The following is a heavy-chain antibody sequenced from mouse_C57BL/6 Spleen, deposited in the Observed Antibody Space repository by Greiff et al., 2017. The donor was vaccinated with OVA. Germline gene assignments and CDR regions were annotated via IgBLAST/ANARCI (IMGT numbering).Heavy chain of an antibody. CDR2: IDPSDSET. V-gene: IGHV1-52*01. Sequence: QVHVKQPGAELVRPGSSVKLSCKASGYTFTSYWMHWVKQRPIQGLEWIGNIDPSDSETHYNQKFKDKATLTVDKSSSTAYMQLSSLTSEDSAVYYCARDGDYYGSSGAMDYWGQGTSVTVSS. CDR1: GYTFTSYW. J-gene: IGHJ4*01. CDR3: ARDGDYYGSSGAMDY. D-gene: IGHD1-1*01.